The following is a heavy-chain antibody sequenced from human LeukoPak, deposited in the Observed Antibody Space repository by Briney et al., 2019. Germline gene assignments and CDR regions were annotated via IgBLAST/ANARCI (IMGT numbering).Heavy chain of an antibody. CDR2: ISSSSSTI. CDR1: GFTFSSYS. CDR3: ARDCDPYYYDSSGFH. V-gene: IGHV3-48*01. J-gene: IGHJ4*02. D-gene: IGHD3-22*01. Sequence: GGPLRLSCAASGFTFSSYSMNWVRQAPGKGLEWVSYISSSSSTIYYADSVKGRFTISRDNAKNSLYLQMNSLRAEDTAVYYCARDCDPYYYDSSGFHWGQGTLVTVSS.